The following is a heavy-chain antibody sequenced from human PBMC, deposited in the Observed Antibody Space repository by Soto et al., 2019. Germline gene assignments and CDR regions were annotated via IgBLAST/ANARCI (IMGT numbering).Heavy chain of an antibody. CDR3: ARDRPYCSSTSCYRLFDY. CDR2: IYYSGST. CDR1: GGSISSGGYY. J-gene: IGHJ4*02. Sequence: SETLSLTCTVSGGSISSGGYYWSWIRQHPGKGLEWIGYIYYSGSTYYNPSLKSRVTISVDTSKNQFSLKLSSVTAADTAVYYFARDRPYCSSTSCYRLFDYWGQGTLVTVSS. D-gene: IGHD2-2*01. V-gene: IGHV4-31*03.